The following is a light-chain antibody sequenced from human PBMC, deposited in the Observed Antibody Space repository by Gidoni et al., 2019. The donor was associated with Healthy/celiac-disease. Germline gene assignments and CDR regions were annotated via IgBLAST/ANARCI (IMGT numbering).Light chain of an antibody. CDR3: QQRSNWLALT. CDR1: QSVSSY. Sequence: ELVLPQSPATLSLSPGERATLSCRASQSVSSYLAWYQQNPGQAPRLLIYDASNRATGIPARFSGSGSGTDFTLTISSLEPEDFAVYYCQQRSNWLALTFXGXTKVEIK. J-gene: IGKJ4*01. V-gene: IGKV3-11*01. CDR2: DAS.